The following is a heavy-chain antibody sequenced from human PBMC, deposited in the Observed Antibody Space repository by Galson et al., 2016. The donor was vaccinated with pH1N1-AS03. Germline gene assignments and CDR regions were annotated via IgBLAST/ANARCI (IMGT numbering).Heavy chain of an antibody. D-gene: IGHD2-8*02. Sequence: SLRLSCAASGFTFKNYAMSWVRQAPGKGLEWVAVIWNDGSLKKYGDSVKGRFIISRDNSNNTVSLEMSSLRAEDTAAYYCVTGNQNYFDYWGQGTLVTVSS. CDR3: VTGNQNYFDY. CDR2: IWNDGSLK. V-gene: IGHV3-33*08. J-gene: IGHJ4*02. CDR1: GFTFKNYA.